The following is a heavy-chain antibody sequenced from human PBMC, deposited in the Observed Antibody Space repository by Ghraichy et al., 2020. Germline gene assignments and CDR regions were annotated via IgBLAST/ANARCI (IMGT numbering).Heavy chain of an antibody. CDR2: INHSGST. CDR1: GGSFSGYY. D-gene: IGHD1-26*01. V-gene: IGHV4-34*01. Sequence: SETLSLTCAVYGGSFSGYYWSWIRQPPGKGLEWIGEINHSGSTNYNPSLKSRVTISVDTSKNQFSLKLSSVTAADTAVYYCARVSGGDYWGQGTLVTVSS. CDR3: ARVSGGDY. J-gene: IGHJ4*02.